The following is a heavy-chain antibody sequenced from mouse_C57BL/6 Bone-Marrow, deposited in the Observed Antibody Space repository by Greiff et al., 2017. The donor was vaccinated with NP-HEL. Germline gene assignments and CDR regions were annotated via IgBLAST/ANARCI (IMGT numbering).Heavy chain of an antibody. J-gene: IGHJ3*01. D-gene: IGHD2-5*01. V-gene: IGHV5-4*01. CDR1: GFTFSSYA. Sequence: EVKLVESGGGLVKPGGSLKLSCAASGFTFSSYAMSWVRQTPEKRLEWVATISDGGSYTYYPDNVKGRFTISRDNAKNNLYLQMSHLKSEDTAMYYCARDQGVYSNYSAWFAYWGQGTLVTVSA. CDR3: ARDQGVYSNYSAWFAY. CDR2: ISDGGSYT.